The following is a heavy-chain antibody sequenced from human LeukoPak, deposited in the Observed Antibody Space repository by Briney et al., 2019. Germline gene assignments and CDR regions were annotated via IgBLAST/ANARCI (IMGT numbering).Heavy chain of an antibody. V-gene: IGHV1-8*02. CDR1: GGTFSSYA. Sequence: ASVKVSCKASGGTFSSYAISWVRQATGQGLEWMGWMNPNSGNTGYAQKFQGRVTMTRNTSISTAYMELSSLRSEDTAVYYCARRVGSSWLHRIDYWGQGTLVTVSS. D-gene: IGHD6-13*01. CDR2: MNPNSGNT. CDR3: ARRVGSSWLHRIDY. J-gene: IGHJ4*02.